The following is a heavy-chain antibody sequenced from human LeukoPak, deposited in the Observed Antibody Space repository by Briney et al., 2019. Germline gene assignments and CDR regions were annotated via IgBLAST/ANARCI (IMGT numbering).Heavy chain of an antibody. D-gene: IGHD3-10*01. CDR1: GFTFSSYS. CDR2: ISSSSSTI. Sequence: PGGSLRLSCAASGFTFSSYSMNWVRQAPGKGLEWVSYISSSSSTIYYADSVKGRFTISRDSAKNSLYLQMNSLRDEDTAVYYCASLVRRFTGAFDIWGQGTMVTVSS. V-gene: IGHV3-48*02. CDR3: ASLVRRFTGAFDI. J-gene: IGHJ3*02.